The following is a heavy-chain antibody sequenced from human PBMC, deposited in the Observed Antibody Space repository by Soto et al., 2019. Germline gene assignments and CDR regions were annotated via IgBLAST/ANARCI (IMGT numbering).Heavy chain of an antibody. CDR1: GGTSSSYS. CDR3: ASGSYYSYYYGMDV. Sequence: SVKVSCKASGGTSSSYSISWVRQAPGQGLEWMGGIIPIFGTANYAQKFQGRVTITADESTSTAYMELSSLRSEDTAVYYCASGSYYSYYYGMDVWGQGTTVTVSS. D-gene: IGHD1-26*01. V-gene: IGHV1-69*13. J-gene: IGHJ6*02. CDR2: IIPIFGTA.